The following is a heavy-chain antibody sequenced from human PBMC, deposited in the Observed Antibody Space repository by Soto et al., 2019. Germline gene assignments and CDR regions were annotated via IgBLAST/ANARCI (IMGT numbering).Heavy chain of an antibody. Sequence: ASVKVSCKASGGSFSTYGINWVRLAPGQGLEWMGGIIPKFGTTNYAQKFRGRVTITADESTNTAYMELNYLRSEDTAVYYCARDHVGATAGPWGQGTLVTGSS. CDR2: IIPKFGTT. CDR1: GGSFSTYG. V-gene: IGHV1-69*13. J-gene: IGHJ5*02. D-gene: IGHD1-26*01. CDR3: ARDHVGATAGP.